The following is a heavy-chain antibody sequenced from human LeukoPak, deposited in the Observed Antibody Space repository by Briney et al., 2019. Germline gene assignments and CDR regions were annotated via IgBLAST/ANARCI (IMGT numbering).Heavy chain of an antibody. J-gene: IGHJ3*02. V-gene: IGHV3-21*01. CDR2: ISSSSSYI. Sequence: PGGSLRLSCAASGFTFSSYSMNWVRQAPGKGLEWVSSISSSSSYIYYADSVKGRLTISRDNAKNSLYLQMNSLRAEDTAVYYCARGFRLFSAFDIWGQGTMVTVSS. CDR3: ARGFRLFSAFDI. D-gene: IGHD3-22*01. CDR1: GFTFSSYS.